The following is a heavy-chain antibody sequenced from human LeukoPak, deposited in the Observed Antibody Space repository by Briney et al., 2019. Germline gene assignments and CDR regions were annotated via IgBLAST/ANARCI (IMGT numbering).Heavy chain of an antibody. CDR1: GGTFSSYA. D-gene: IGHD3-10*01. Sequence: SVKVSCKASGGTFSSYAISQVRQAPGQGLEWMGGIIPIFGTANYAQKFQGRVTITADESTSTAYMELSSLRSEDTAVYYYAKDLVRGVIMEDWFDPWGQGTLVTVSS. J-gene: IGHJ5*02. CDR3: AKDLVRGVIMEDWFDP. V-gene: IGHV1-69*13. CDR2: IIPIFGTA.